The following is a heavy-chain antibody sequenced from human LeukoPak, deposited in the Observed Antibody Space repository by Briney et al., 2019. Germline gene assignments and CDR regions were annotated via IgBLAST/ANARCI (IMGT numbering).Heavy chain of an antibody. V-gene: IGHV4-34*01. CDR2: INHSGST. Sequence: SSETLSLTCAVYGGSFSGYYWSWIRQPPGKGLEWIGEINHSGSTNYNPSPKSRVTISVDTSKNQFSLKLSSVTAADTAVYYCASYPYYYDSSGYYYDYWGQGTLVTVSS. CDR3: ASYPYYYDSSGYYYDY. CDR1: GGSFSGYY. D-gene: IGHD3-22*01. J-gene: IGHJ4*02.